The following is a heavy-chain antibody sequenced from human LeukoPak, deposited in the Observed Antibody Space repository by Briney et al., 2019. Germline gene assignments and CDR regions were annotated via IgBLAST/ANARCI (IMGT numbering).Heavy chain of an antibody. CDR2: INPSGGST. J-gene: IGHJ3*02. CDR1: GYTFTSQY. D-gene: IGHD1-14*01. V-gene: IGHV1-46*01. Sequence: ASVKVSCKASGYTFTSQYIHWVRQAPGQGLEWMGIINPSGGSTSYAQKFQGRVTMTRDTSTSTVYMDLRSLRSEDTAVYYCARGGAPDGAFDIWGQGTMVTVSS. CDR3: ARGGAPDGAFDI.